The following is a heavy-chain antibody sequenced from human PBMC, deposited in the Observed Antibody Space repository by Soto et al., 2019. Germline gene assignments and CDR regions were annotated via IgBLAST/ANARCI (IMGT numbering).Heavy chain of an antibody. J-gene: IGHJ5*02. Sequence: ASVKVSCKASGYTFTGYYMHWVRQAPGQGLEWMGWINPNSVGTNYAQKFQGWVTMTRDTSISTAYMELSRLRSDDTAVYYCARGRVETGTTFYWFDPWGQGTLVTVSS. CDR1: GYTFTGYY. D-gene: IGHD1-7*01. CDR2: INPNSVGT. V-gene: IGHV1-2*04. CDR3: ARGRVETGTTFYWFDP.